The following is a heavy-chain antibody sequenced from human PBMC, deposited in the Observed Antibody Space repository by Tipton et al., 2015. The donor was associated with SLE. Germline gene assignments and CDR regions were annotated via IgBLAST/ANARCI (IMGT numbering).Heavy chain of an antibody. J-gene: IGHJ6*02. Sequence: SLRLSCTVSGGSISDYYMSWIRQAPGKGLEWVSYISSSGSTIYYADSVKGRFTISRDNAKNSLYLQMNSLRAEDTAVYYCASAPYYGMDVWGQGTTVTVSS. CDR1: GGSISDYY. CDR3: ASAPYYGMDV. CDR2: ISSSGSTI. V-gene: IGHV3-11*01.